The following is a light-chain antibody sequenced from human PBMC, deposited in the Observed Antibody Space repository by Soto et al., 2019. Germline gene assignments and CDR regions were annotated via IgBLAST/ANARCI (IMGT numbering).Light chain of an antibody. CDR3: VLYMGSGTWV. Sequence: QTVVTQEPSFSVSPGGTVTLTCGLSSGSVSTNYPPSWYQQTPGQAPRTLIYSTNTRSSGVPDRFSGSILGNKAALTITGAQADDESDYYCVLYMGSGTWVFGGGTKPTVL. CDR2: STN. CDR1: SGSVSTNYP. V-gene: IGLV8-61*01. J-gene: IGLJ3*02.